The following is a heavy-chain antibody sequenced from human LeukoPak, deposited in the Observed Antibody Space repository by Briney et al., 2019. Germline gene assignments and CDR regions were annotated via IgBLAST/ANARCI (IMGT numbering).Heavy chain of an antibody. V-gene: IGHV3-23*01. CDR1: GFTFSSYA. D-gene: IGHD6-6*01. Sequence: GGSLRLSCAASGFTFSSYAMSWVRQAPGKGLEWVSAISGSGGSTYYADSVTGRFTISRDNSKNTLYLQMNSLRAEDTAVYYCAKDLSGYSSSSALWGQGTLVTVSS. CDR2: ISGSGGST. CDR3: AKDLSGYSSSSAL. J-gene: IGHJ4*02.